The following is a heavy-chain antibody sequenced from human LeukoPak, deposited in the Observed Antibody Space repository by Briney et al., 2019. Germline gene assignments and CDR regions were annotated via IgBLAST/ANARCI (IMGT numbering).Heavy chain of an antibody. D-gene: IGHD3-22*01. CDR3: AKDWAHITMIVVVIGPYFDS. J-gene: IGHJ4*02. V-gene: IGHV3-23*01. CDR1: GFTFSSYA. CDR2: ISGSGSGT. Sequence: PGGSLRLSCAASGFTFSSYAMSWVRQAPGKGLEWVSAISGSGSGTYYADSVKGRFTISRDNSKNTLYLQMNSLRAEDTAVYYCAKDWAHITMIVVVIGPYFDSWGQGTLVTVSS.